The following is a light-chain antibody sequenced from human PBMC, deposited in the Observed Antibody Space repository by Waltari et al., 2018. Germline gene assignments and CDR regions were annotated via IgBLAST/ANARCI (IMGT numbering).Light chain of an antibody. CDR1: SSNIGKNA. CDR2: AND. CDR3: AAWDDNLNGL. V-gene: IGLV1-44*01. Sequence: QSVLTQAPSESGTPGQRVTISCSGSSSNIGKNAVTWYQQVPGKAPKLLINANDQRPSGFPDRFSGAKSGTSASLVISGLQAEDEADYYCAAWDDNLNGLFGGGTKLTVL. J-gene: IGLJ3*02.